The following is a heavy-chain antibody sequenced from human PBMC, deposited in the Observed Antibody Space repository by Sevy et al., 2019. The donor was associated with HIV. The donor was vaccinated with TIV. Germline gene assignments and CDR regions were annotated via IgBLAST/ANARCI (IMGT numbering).Heavy chain of an antibody. CDR3: VRAVGGADAY. CDR1: GFTFSSFW. D-gene: IGHD2-21*02. CDR2: INQNGSNI. V-gene: IGHV3-7*04. J-gene: IGHJ4*02. Sequence: GGSLRLSCAASGFTFSSFWMNWVRQAPGKGLEWVANINQNGSNIYYVDSVKGRFSISGNNTENSVYLQMNGPGAEDTAVYYCVRAVGGADAYWGQGTLVTVSS.